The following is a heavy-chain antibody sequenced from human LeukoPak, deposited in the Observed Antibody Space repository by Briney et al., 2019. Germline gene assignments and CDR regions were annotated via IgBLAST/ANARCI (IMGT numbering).Heavy chain of an antibody. CDR3: AKAYDYYDSSGYYSIGDY. CDR1: GFTFGSYG. D-gene: IGHD3-22*01. Sequence: GGCLRLSCAASGFTFGSYGMHWVREAPGKGLEWVAVISYDGSNKYYADSVKGRFTISRDNSKNTLYLQMTSLRAEDTAVYYCAKAYDYYDSSGYYSIGDYWGQGTLVTVSS. J-gene: IGHJ4*02. CDR2: ISYDGSNK. V-gene: IGHV3-30*18.